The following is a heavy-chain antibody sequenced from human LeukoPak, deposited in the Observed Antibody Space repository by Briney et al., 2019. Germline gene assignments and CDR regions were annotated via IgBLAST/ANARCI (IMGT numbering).Heavy chain of an antibody. CDR2: IRSKVYGGTP. D-gene: IGHD6-19*01. V-gene: IGHV3-49*03. CDR3: SREGGSGWAYDY. Sequence: GGSVRVSCTGSGFTFGDYAMSWFRQAPERGLEYIGFIRSKVYGGTPEYAASVRGRFTISRDDSKSITYLQMNSLKSEDTAVYYCSREGGSGWAYDYWGQGTVVTVSS. CDR1: GFTFGDYA. J-gene: IGHJ4*02.